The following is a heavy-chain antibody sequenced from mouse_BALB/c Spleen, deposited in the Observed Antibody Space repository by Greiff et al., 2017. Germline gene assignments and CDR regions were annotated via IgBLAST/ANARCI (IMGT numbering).Heavy chain of an antibody. CDR1: GYSITSDYA. CDR3: ARGRGYYEDWFAY. D-gene: IGHD2-4*01. Sequence: EVKLMESGPGLVKPSQSLSLTCTVTGYSITSDYAWNWIRQFPGNKLEWMGYISYSGSTSYNPSLKSRISITRDTSKNQFFLQLNSVTTEDTATYYCARGRGYYEDWFAYWGQGTLVTVSA. CDR2: ISYSGST. V-gene: IGHV3-2*02. J-gene: IGHJ3*01.